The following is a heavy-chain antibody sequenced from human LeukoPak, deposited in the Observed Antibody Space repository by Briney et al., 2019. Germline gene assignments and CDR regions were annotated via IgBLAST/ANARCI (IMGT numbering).Heavy chain of an antibody. J-gene: IGHJ4*02. CDR2: ISGSGGST. V-gene: IGHV3-23*01. Sequence: PGGSLRLSCAASGFIVSSNYMSWVRQAPGKGLEWVSAISGSGGSTYYADSVKGRFTISGDNSKNTLYLQMNSLRAEDTAVYYCAKSVGVATEFDYWGQGTLVTVSS. CDR1: GFIVSSNY. D-gene: IGHD2-21*02. CDR3: AKSVGVATEFDY.